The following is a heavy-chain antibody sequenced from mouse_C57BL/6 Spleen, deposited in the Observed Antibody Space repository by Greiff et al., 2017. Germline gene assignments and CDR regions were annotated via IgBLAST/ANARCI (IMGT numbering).Heavy chain of an antibody. CDR3: ARYGTFYGGRAMDY. J-gene: IGHJ4*01. D-gene: IGHD1-1*01. CDR1: GFTFTDYY. V-gene: IGHV7-3*01. Sequence: VQLKESGGGLVQPGGSLSLSCAASGFTFTDYYMSWVRQPPGKALEWLGFIRNKANGYTTAYSASVKGRFTISRDNSQSILYLQMNALRAEDSATYDCARYGTFYGGRAMDYWGQGTSVTVSS. CDR2: IRNKANGYTT.